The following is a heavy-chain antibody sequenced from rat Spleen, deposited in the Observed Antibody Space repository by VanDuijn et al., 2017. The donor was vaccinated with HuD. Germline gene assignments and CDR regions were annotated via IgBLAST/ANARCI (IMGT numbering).Heavy chain of an antibody. D-gene: IGHD1-6*01. CDR3: TTYSDYGTSPFAY. CDR2: INTDSSDI. V-gene: IGHV5-43*01. CDR1: GFTFSSYV. J-gene: IGHJ3*01. Sequence: EVQLVESGGGLVQPGSSLKVSCVASGFTFSSYVMHWFRQAPENGIEWLAYINTDSSDIHYAETVKGRFTLSRDNAKSTLYLQMGSLRSEDTATYYCTTYSDYGTSPFAYWGRGALVTVSS.